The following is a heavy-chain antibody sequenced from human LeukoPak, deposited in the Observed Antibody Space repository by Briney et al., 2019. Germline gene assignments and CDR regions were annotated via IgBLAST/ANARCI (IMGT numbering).Heavy chain of an antibody. CDR1: GFSFSNSY. J-gene: IGHJ4*02. V-gene: IGHV3-74*01. D-gene: IGHD3-10*02. CDR2: IKPDGSLT. Sequence: PGGSLRLSCAASGFSFSNSYMEWVRQAPGKGLVWVSRIKPDGSLTAYAASVKGRFTISRDNAKNTLYLQINSLRAEDTAVYYCATDIFGSSRDYWGQGTLVTVSS. CDR3: ATDIFGSSRDY.